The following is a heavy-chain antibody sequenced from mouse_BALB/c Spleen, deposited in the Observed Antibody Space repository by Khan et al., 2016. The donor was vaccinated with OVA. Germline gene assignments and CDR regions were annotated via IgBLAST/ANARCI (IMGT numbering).Heavy chain of an antibody. J-gene: IGHJ3*01. Sequence: EVQLQESGPGLVKPSQSLSLTCTVTGYSITSEYAWNWIRQFPENKLEWMGYINYSGNTRFHPSLKSRTSITRDTSKNQFFLQLNSVTTEDTATYYCARKDYYDYDPFPYWGQGTLVTVSA. D-gene: IGHD2-4*01. V-gene: IGHV3-2*02. CDR1: GYSITSEYA. CDR3: ARKDYYDYDPFPY. CDR2: INYSGNT.